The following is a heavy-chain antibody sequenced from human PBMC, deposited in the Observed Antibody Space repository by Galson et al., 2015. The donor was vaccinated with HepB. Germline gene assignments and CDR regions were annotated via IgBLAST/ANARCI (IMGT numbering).Heavy chain of an antibody. CDR2: SNSDGSST. V-gene: IGHV3-74*01. CDR3: AREGYDFWSGYYTPYYFDY. D-gene: IGHD3-3*01. J-gene: IGHJ4*02. CDR1: GFTFSSYW. Sequence: SLRLSCAASGFTFSSYWMHWVRQAPGKGLVWVSRSNSDGSSTTYADSVKGRFTVSRDSAKNTLYLQMNSLRAEDTAVYYCAREGYDFWSGYYTPYYFDYWGQGTLVTVSS.